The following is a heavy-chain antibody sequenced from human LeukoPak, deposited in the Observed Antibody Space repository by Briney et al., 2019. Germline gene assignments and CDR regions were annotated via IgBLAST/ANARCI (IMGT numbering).Heavy chain of an antibody. CDR2: INPNSGGT. CDR1: GYTFTGDY. V-gene: IGHV1-2*02. CDR3: ARPHIDDILTGYYAY. D-gene: IGHD3-9*01. J-gene: IGHJ4*02. Sequence: ASVTVSCKASGYTFTGDYMHWVRQAPGQGREWMGWINPNSGGTNYAQKFQARVTLPSHTSIRPAYMELSRLRSDDTAVYYCARPHIDDILTGYYAYWGQETLVTLSS.